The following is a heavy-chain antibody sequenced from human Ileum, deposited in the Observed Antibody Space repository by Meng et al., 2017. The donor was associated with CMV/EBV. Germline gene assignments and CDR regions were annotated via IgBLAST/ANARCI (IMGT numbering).Heavy chain of an antibody. CDR3: ARDGRHSSSFYYWFDP. Sequence: GESLKISCAASGFTFSNAWMSWVRQAPGKGLEWVANIKEDGSEMRYVDSVKGRFTISRDNAQNSLYLHMNSLRVEDTAVYYCARDGRHSSSFYYWFDPWGQGTLVTVSS. V-gene: IGHV3-7*01. CDR1: GFTFSNAW. J-gene: IGHJ5*02. CDR2: IKEDGSEM. D-gene: IGHD6-13*01.